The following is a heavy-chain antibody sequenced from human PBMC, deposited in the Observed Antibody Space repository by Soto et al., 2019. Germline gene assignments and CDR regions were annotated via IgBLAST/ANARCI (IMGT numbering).Heavy chain of an antibody. Sequence: SGSGGSTYYTDSVKGRFTISRDNSKNTLYLQMNSLRAEDTAVYYFAKGGDYGWGLFDPWGQGTLVTVSS. CDR3: AKGGDYGWGLFDP. V-gene: IGHV3-23*01. CDR2: SGSGGST. D-gene: IGHD3-10*01. J-gene: IGHJ5*02.